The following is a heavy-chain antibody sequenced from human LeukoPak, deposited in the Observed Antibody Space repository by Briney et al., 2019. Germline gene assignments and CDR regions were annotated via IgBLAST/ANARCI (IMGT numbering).Heavy chain of an antibody. CDR1: GFSFSNAW. CDR3: TTDEKEQLAFDY. D-gene: IGHD1-1*01. CDR2: IKSKTDGGTT. Sequence: GGSLRLSCAASGFSFSNAWMNWVRQAPGKGLEWVGRIKSKTDGGTTDYTAPVKGRFTISRDDSKNTLYLQMNSLKTEDTAVYYCTTDEKEQLAFDYWGQGTLVTVSS. V-gene: IGHV3-15*01. J-gene: IGHJ4*02.